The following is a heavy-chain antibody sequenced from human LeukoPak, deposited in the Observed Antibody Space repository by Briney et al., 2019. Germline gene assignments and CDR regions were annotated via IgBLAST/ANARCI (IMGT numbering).Heavy chain of an antibody. J-gene: IGHJ6*02. CDR2: IYYSGST. Sequence: SETLSLTCTVSGGSISSYYWSCIRQPPGKGLEWIGYIYYSGSTNYNPSLKSRVTISVDTSKNQFSLKLSSVTAADTAVYYCASSSIAARPHYFYGMDVWGQGTTVTVSS. D-gene: IGHD6-6*01. CDR3: ASSSIAARPHYFYGMDV. CDR1: GGSISSYY. V-gene: IGHV4-59*08.